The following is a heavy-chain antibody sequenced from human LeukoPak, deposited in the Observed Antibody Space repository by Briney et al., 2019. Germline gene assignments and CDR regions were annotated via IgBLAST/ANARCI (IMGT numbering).Heavy chain of an antibody. CDR3: ARDRGSYPYYFNY. CDR2: IYYSGST. V-gene: IGHV4-59*01. J-gene: IGHJ4*02. Sequence: PSETLSLTCTVSGGSISSYYWSWIRQPPGKGLEWIGYIYYSGSTNYNPSLKSRVTISVDSSKNQFSLKLSSVTAADTAVYYCARDRGSYPYYFNYWGLGTLVTVSS. CDR1: GGSISSYY. D-gene: IGHD1-26*01.